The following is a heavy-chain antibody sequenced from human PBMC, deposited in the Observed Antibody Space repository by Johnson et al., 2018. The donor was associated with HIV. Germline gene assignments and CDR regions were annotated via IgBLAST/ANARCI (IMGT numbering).Heavy chain of an antibody. J-gene: IGHJ3*02. V-gene: IGHV3-33*08. D-gene: IGHD7-27*01. CDR3: ARVGTVRDAFDI. CDR2: IWYDGSNK. Sequence: QVQLVESGGGLVKPGGSLRLSCAASGFSFSDYYMSWIRQAPGKGLEWVAVIWYDGSNKDYADSVKGRFTISRDNSKNTLYLQMNSLRAEDTAVYYCARVGTVRDAFDIWGQGTMVTVSS. CDR1: GFSFSDYY.